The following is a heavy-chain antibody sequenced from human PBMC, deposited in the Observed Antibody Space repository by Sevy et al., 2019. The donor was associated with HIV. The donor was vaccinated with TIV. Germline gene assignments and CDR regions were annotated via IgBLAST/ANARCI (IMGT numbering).Heavy chain of an antibody. D-gene: IGHD1-26*01. CDR1: GFTLGDYG. Sequence: GGSLRLSCTASGFTLGDYGMSWVRQAPGKGLEWISFTKSKAHGGTTENAASVKRRFTISRDDSKSIIYLQMNNLKIEDTAVYYCTRWSGSQSIFDYWGQGTLVTVSS. J-gene: IGHJ4*02. CDR3: TRWSGSQSIFDY. V-gene: IGHV3-49*04. CDR2: TKSKAHGGTT.